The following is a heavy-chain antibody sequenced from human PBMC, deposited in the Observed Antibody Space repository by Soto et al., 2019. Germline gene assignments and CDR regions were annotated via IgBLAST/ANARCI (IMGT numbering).Heavy chain of an antibody. CDR1: GGPIKTGDYY. J-gene: IGHJ4*02. CDR2: VFYSGAT. Sequence: PSETLSLTCNVSGGPIKTGDYYWNWIRQPPGKGLECIGYVFYSGATNYSPSLKSRAAISMDTSKNQFSLSLTSVTAADTAVYYCARAGFSYGHLLFWGQVIRVTVSS. D-gene: IGHD3-10*01. CDR3: ARAGFSYGHLLF. V-gene: IGHV4-30-4*01.